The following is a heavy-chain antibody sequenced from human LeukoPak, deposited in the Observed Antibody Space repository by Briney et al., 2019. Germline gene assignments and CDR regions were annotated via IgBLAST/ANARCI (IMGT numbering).Heavy chain of an antibody. J-gene: IGHJ4*02. CDR1: GFTFSSYA. Sequence: SGGSLRLSCAASGFTFSSYAMSWVRQAPGKWLEWVSAISGSGGSTYYADSVKGRFTISRDTSKNTLYLQMNSLRAEDTAVYYCARDPHTMVRGVNDYWGQGTLVTVSS. CDR2: ISGSGGST. CDR3: ARDPHTMVRGVNDY. V-gene: IGHV3-23*01. D-gene: IGHD3-10*01.